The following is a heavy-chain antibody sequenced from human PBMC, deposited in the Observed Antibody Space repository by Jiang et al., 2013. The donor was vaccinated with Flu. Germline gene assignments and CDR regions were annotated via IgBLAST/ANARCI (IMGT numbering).Heavy chain of an antibody. CDR3: ARDRPYCGGDCYSGPMYYFDY. CDR2: IYTSGST. Sequence: PGLVKPPQTLSLTCTVSGGSISSGSYYWSWIRQPAGKGLEWIGRIYTSGSTNYNPSLKSRVTISVDTSKNQFSLKLSSVTAADTAVYYCARDRPYCGGDCYSGPMYYFDYWGQGTLVTVSS. J-gene: IGHJ4*02. V-gene: IGHV4-61*02. D-gene: IGHD2-21*02. CDR1: GGSISSGSYY.